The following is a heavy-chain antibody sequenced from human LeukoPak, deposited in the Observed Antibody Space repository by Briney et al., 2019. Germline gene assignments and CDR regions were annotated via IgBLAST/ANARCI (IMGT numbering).Heavy chain of an antibody. CDR3: ARDGSYSSSLFYFDY. V-gene: IGHV1-2*02. J-gene: IGHJ4*02. CDR1: GYTFTGYY. Sequence: GAAVKVSCKASGYTFTGYYMHWVRQAPGQGREWMGLINPNSGGTNYAQKFQGRVTMTRDTSISTAYMELSRLRSDDTAVYYCARDGSYSSSLFYFDYWGQGTLVTVSS. D-gene: IGHD6-6*01. CDR2: INPNSGGT.